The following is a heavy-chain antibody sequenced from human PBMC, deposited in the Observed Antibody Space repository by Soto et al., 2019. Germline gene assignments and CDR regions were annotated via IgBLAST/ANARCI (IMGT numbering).Heavy chain of an antibody. CDR2: IRSKANSYAT. D-gene: IGHD6-6*01. CDR1: GFTFSGSA. CDR3: TRLGSSYYYYGMDV. Sequence: EVQLVESGGGLVQPGGSLKLSCAASGFTFSGSAMHWVRQASGKGLEWVGRIRSKANSYATAYAASVKGRFTISREDSKNTAYLQMTSLKTEDTAVYYCTRLGSSYYYYGMDVWGQGTTVTVSS. V-gene: IGHV3-73*02. J-gene: IGHJ6*02.